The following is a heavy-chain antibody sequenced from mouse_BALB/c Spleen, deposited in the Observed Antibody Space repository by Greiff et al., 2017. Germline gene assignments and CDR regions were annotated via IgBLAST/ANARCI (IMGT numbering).Heavy chain of an antibody. V-gene: IGHV1-80*01. Sequence: QVQLQQSGAELVRPGSSVKISCKASGYAFSSYWMNWVKQRPGQGLEWIGQIYPGDGDTNYNGKFKGKATLTVDKSSSTAYMQLSSLTSEDSAVYYCTREGTTVFFDYWGQGTTLTVSS. CDR3: TREGTTVFFDY. CDR2: IYPGDGDT. D-gene: IGHD1-1*01. J-gene: IGHJ2*01. CDR1: GYAFSSYW.